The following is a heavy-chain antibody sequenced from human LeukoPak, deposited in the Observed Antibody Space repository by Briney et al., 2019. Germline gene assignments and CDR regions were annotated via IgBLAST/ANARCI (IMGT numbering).Heavy chain of an antibody. V-gene: IGHV3-30-3*01. D-gene: IGHD3-3*01. Sequence: QTGGSLRLSCAASGFTFSSYAMHWVRQAPGKGLEWVAVISYDGSNKYYADSVKGRFTISRDNSKNTLYLQMNSLRAEDTAVYYCARTPLYYDFWSGYMDVWGKGTTVTVSS. CDR3: ARTPLYYDFWSGYMDV. J-gene: IGHJ6*03. CDR2: ISYDGSNK. CDR1: GFTFSSYA.